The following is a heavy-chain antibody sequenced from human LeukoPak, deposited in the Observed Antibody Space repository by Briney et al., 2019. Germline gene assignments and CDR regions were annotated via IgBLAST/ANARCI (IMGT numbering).Heavy chain of an antibody. CDR3: AGGTTGTTGNYYYYYMDV. CDR1: GDSVSSNSAA. J-gene: IGHJ6*03. V-gene: IGHV6-1*01. Sequence: SQTLSLTCAISGDSVSSNSAAWNWIRQSPSRGLERLGRTYYRSKWYNDYAVSVKSRITINPDTSKNQFSLQLNSVTPEDTAVYYCAGGTTGTTGNYYYYYMDVWGKGTTVTVSS. CDR2: TYYRSKWYN. D-gene: IGHD1-1*01.